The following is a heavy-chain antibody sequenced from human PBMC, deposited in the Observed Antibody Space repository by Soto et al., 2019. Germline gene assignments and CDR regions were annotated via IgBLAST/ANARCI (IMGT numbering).Heavy chain of an antibody. CDR1: GFTFSHYG. V-gene: IGHV3-33*01. CDR3: ARDDCGRPSCLAY. D-gene: IGHD2-2*01. Sequence: GGSLRLSCAASGFTFSHYGMHWVRQAPGKGLEWVAAIQYDGSKKYYADSVKGRFAISRDSSTDTVYLQMNTLRAEDTALYYCARDDCGRPSCLAYWGQGTLVTVSS. CDR2: IQYDGSKK. J-gene: IGHJ4*02.